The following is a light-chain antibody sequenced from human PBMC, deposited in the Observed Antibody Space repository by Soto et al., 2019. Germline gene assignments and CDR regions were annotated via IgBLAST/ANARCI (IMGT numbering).Light chain of an antibody. CDR2: GAS. CDR1: QCISRW. CDR3: QQYATSSPT. J-gene: IGKJ2*01. V-gene: IGKV1-5*01. Sequence: DIQMTQSPSTLSASVGDRVTFTCRASQCISRWMAWYQQRPREAPKLLLYGASSLESGVPSRFSGSGSGTEFTLTISSLQPSDFATYFCQQYATSSPTLGQGTKLEI.